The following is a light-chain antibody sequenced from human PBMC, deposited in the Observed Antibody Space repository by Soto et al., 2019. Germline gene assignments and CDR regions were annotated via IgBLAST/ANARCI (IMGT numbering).Light chain of an antibody. CDR2: AAS. CDR3: QQSYSISWT. V-gene: IGKV1-39*01. Sequence: DIHMTQSPSSLSASVGYRVTITCRASQSISSYLNWYQQKPGKAPKLLIYAASSLQSGVPSRFSGSGYGTDFNLTISSLQTEDFATYYCQQSYSISWTFGQGTKVDIK. CDR1: QSISSY. J-gene: IGKJ1*01.